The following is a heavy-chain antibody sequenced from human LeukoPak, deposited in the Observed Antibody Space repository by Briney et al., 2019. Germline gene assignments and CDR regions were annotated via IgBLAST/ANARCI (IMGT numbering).Heavy chain of an antibody. V-gene: IGHV1-8*01. J-gene: IGHJ5*02. CDR3: ARGVGRLLRTLRYNWNGRVDP. D-gene: IGHD1-20*01. Sequence: ASVKVSCKASGYTFTSYDINWVRQATGQGLEWMGWMNPNSGNTGYAQKFQGRVTMTRNTSISTAYMELSSLRSEDTAVYYCARGVGRLLRTLRYNWNGRVDPWGQGTLVTVSS. CDR1: GYTFTSYD. CDR2: MNPNSGNT.